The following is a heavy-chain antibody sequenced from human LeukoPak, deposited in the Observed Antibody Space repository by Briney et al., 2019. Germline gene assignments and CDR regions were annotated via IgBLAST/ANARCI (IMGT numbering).Heavy chain of an antibody. CDR2: INPNSGGT. J-gene: IGHJ4*02. CDR3: ARGHSSSWYGVGIDY. V-gene: IGHV1-2*02. D-gene: IGHD6-13*01. CDR1: GYTFTGYY. Sequence: ASVKVSCKASGYTFTGYYMHWVRQAPGQGLEWMGWINPNSGGTNYAQKFQGRVTMTRDTSISTAYMELSRLRSDDTAVYYCARGHSSSWYGVGIDYWGQGTLVTVSS.